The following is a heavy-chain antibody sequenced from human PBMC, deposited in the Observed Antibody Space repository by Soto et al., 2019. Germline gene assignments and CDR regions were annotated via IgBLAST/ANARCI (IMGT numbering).Heavy chain of an antibody. D-gene: IGHD2-15*01. CDR1: GFTFSSYE. CDR2: ISSSGSTI. Sequence: PGGSLRLSCAASGFTFSSYEINWVRQAPGKGLEWVSYISSSGSTIYYADSVKGRFTISRDNAKNSLYLQMNSLRAEDTAVYYCARVGDLGCSGGSCYSRTDYYYYGMDVWGQGTTVTVSS. V-gene: IGHV3-48*03. J-gene: IGHJ6*02. CDR3: ARVGDLGCSGGSCYSRTDYYYYGMDV.